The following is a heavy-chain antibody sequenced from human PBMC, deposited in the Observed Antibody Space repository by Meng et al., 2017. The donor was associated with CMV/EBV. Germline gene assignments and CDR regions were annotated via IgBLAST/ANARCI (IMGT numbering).Heavy chain of an antibody. V-gene: IGHV3-30-3*01. Sequence: TVRNDAIHWVREAAGRGLKGVAVVSYDGGITYYTDSVKGRFTISGDNSKNTMYLQMNSLRPEDTAVYYCAREGEITIIGYPTFTFDYWGLGTLVTVSS. CDR1: TVRNDA. J-gene: IGHJ4*02. D-gene: IGHD3-22*01. CDR3: AREGEITIIGYPTFTFDY. CDR2: VSYDGGIT.